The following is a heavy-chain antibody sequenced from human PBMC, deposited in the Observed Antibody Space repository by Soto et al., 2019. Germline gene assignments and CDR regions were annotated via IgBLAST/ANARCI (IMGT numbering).Heavy chain of an antibody. CDR3: AASAPPATNYYYAMDV. CDR1: GGSVGSGSFY. CDR2: FYDSGST. Sequence: SETLSLTCTVSGGSVGSGSFYWSWIRRPPGKGLEWIGYFYDSGSTNYNPSLRSRVTMSVDTSKNQFSLKLSSVTAADTAVYYCAASAPPATNYYYAMDVWGQGTTVTVSS. J-gene: IGHJ6*02. D-gene: IGHD5-12*01. V-gene: IGHV4-61*01.